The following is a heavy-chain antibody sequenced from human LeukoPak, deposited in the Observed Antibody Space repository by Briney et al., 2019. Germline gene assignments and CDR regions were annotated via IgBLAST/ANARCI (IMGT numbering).Heavy chain of an antibody. J-gene: IGHJ6*03. Sequence: GGSLRLSCAASGFTFSSFWMSWVRQAPGKGLEWVASMKHDGSEKNYVDSVRGRFTISRDNVKNSLYLHMNNLRAEDTAVYYCARIPGVRQIKYYYYMDVWGKGTTVTVSS. D-gene: IGHD3-10*01. CDR1: GFTFSSFW. V-gene: IGHV3-7*01. CDR3: ARIPGVRQIKYYYYMDV. CDR2: MKHDGSEK.